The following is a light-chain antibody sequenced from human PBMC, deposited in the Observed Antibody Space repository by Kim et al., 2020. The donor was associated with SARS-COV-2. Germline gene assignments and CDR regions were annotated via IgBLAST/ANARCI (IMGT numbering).Light chain of an antibody. J-gene: IGKJ1*01. CDR1: QSIDNNY. V-gene: IGKV3-20*01. CDR2: GAS. Sequence: EVVLTQSPGTLSLSPGERATLSCRASQSIDNNYLAWFQHKPGQAPRLLIYGASTRASGIPDRFSGRGSGTDFTLTVNRLEADDFAIYYCHQYGGRSGTFGEVTKVDIK. CDR3: HQYGGRSGT.